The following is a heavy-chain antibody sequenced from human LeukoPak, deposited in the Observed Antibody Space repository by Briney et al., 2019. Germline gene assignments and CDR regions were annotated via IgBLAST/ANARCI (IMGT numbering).Heavy chain of an antibody. CDR3: ATGSMTTRYYYYFYMDV. Sequence: PSGTLSLTCTVSGGSINSTRYYWGWIRQPPGKGLEWIGSIYYSGDTHYNPSLRSRATISVDTSKNQFSLKMTSMTAADTSVYYCATGSMTTRYYYYFYMDVWGKGTTVTVSS. J-gene: IGHJ6*03. CDR1: GGSINSTRYY. V-gene: IGHV4-39*01. D-gene: IGHD4-11*01. CDR2: IYYSGDT.